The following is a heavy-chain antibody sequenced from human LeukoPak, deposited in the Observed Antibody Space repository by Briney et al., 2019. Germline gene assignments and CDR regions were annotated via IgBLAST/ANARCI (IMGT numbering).Heavy chain of an antibody. CDR1: GGTFNSYA. V-gene: IGHV1-69*13. D-gene: IGHD5-24*01. Sequence: SVKVSCKASGGTFNSYAISWVRQAPGQGLEWMGGIIPIFGTANYAQKFQGRVTITADESTSTAYMELSSLRSEDTAVYYCVTSSMATIDYWGQGTLVTVSS. CDR3: VTSSMATIDY. J-gene: IGHJ4*02. CDR2: IIPIFGTA.